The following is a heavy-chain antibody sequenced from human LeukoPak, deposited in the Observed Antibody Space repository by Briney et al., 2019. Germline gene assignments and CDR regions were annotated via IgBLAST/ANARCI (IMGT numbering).Heavy chain of an antibody. Sequence: SETLSLTCTVSGGSISSSSYYWGWIRQPPGKGLEWIGSIYYSGSTYYNPSLKSRVTISVGTSKNQFSLKLSSVTAADTAVYYCARVQQWLDPNWFDPWGQGTLVTVSS. CDR3: ARVQQWLDPNWFDP. CDR1: GGSISSSSYY. D-gene: IGHD6-19*01. V-gene: IGHV4-39*07. J-gene: IGHJ5*02. CDR2: IYYSGST.